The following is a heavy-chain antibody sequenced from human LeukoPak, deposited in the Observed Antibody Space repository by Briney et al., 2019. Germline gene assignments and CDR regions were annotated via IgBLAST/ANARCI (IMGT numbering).Heavy chain of an antibody. CDR2: INPNSGGT. Sequence: ASVKVSCKASGYTFTGYYMHWVRQAPGQGLEWMGWINPNSGGTNYAQKFQGRVTMTRDTSISTAYMELRSLRSDDTAVYYCARASYPEEDYYGMDVWGQGTTVTVSS. J-gene: IGHJ6*02. CDR1: GYTFTGYY. V-gene: IGHV1-2*02. D-gene: IGHD2-21*01. CDR3: ARASYPEEDYYGMDV.